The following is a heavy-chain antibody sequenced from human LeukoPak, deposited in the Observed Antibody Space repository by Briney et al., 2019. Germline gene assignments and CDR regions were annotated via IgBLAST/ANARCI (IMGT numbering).Heavy chain of an antibody. D-gene: IGHD1-26*01. J-gene: IGHJ4*02. CDR2: IYYSRST. Sequence: PSETLSLTCTVSGGSISSGEYYWSWIRQPPGRGVERIGNIYYSRSTYYNPSIKSRVTISVDTSKNQFSLKLSSVTAADTAVYYCARAQLEKVGATTLLDYWGQGTLVTVSS. CDR3: ARAQLEKVGATTLLDY. V-gene: IGHV4-30-4*08. CDR1: GGSISSGEYY.